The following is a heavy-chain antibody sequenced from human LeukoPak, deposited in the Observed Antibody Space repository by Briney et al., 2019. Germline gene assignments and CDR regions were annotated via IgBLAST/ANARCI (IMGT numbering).Heavy chain of an antibody. CDR3: ALWRVDV. CDR1: GGTFSSYT. J-gene: IGHJ6*04. V-gene: IGHV1-2*02. D-gene: IGHD2-21*01. Sequence: ASVKVSCKASGGTFSSYTISWVRQAPGQGLEWMGWINPNSGGTNYAQKFQGRVTMTRDTSISTAYMELSRLRSDDTAVYYCALWRVDVWGKGTTVTVSS. CDR2: INPNSGGT.